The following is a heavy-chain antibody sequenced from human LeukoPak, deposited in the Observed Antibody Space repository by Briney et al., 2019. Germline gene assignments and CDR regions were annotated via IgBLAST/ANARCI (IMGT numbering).Heavy chain of an antibody. CDR3: ARTHVVTATVDL. J-gene: IGHJ5*02. V-gene: IGHV4-4*07. CDR2: IYISGSP. Sequence: SETLSLTCTVSGGSISSHDWTWIRQPAGKGLEWIGRIYISGSPNYNPSLKSRVTMSVDTSKNQFSLKLTSVTAADTAVYFCARTHVVTATVDLWGQGTLVTVSS. CDR1: GGSISSHD. D-gene: IGHD2-15*01.